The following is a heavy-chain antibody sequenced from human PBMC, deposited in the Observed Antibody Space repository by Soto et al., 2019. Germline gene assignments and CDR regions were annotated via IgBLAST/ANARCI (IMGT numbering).Heavy chain of an antibody. Sequence: SETLSLTCAVYGGSFSGYYWSWIRQPPGKGLEWIGEINHSGSTNYNPSLKSRVTISVDTSKNQFSLKLSSVTAADTAVYYCARGGSSNLPRASYYYYMDVWGKGTTVTVSS. CDR3: ARGGSSNLPRASYYYYMDV. CDR1: GGSFSGYY. CDR2: INHSGST. J-gene: IGHJ6*03. V-gene: IGHV4-34*01. D-gene: IGHD4-4*01.